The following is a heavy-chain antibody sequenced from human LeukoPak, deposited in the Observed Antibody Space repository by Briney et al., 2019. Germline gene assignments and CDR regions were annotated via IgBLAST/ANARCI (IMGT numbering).Heavy chain of an antibody. J-gene: IGHJ2*01. CDR2: IHSDGSNT. D-gene: IGHD5-18*01. Sequence: GGSLRLSCAASGLTFSSYWMHWVSQAQGKGLVWVSRIHSDGSNTSYTDFVKGRFTISRDNAKNTLYLQMNSLRAEDTAVYYCARDTAMVYWYFDLWGRGTLVTVSS. CDR1: GLTFSSYW. CDR3: ARDTAMVYWYFDL. V-gene: IGHV3-74*01.